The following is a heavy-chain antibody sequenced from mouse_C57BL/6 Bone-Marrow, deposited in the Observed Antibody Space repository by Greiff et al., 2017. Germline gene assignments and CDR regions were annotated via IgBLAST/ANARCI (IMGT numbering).Heavy chain of an antibody. CDR3: ARGRWLLNAMDY. J-gene: IGHJ4*01. CDR2: IYPRSGNT. CDR1: GYTFTSYG. Sequence: VQLQQSGAELARPGASVKLSCKASGYTFTSYGISWVKQGAGQGLEWIGEIYPRSGNTYYNEKFKGKATLTADKSSSTAYMELRSLTSEDSAVYFCARGRWLLNAMDYWGQGASVTVSS. V-gene: IGHV1-81*01. D-gene: IGHD2-3*01.